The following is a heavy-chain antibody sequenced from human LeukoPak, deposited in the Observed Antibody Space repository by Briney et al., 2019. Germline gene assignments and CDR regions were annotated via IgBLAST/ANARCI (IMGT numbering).Heavy chain of an antibody. CDR1: GGSINTYY. Sequence: PSETLSLTCTVSGGSINTYYWSWIRQPPGKGLEWIGSIYINGSTKYNPSLKSRVTILVDTSKNQFSLKLSSVTAADTAVYYCARLRAGSYYFGYWGQGTLVTVSS. D-gene: IGHD1-26*01. CDR3: ARLRAGSYYFGY. J-gene: IGHJ4*02. CDR2: IYINGST. V-gene: IGHV4-4*09.